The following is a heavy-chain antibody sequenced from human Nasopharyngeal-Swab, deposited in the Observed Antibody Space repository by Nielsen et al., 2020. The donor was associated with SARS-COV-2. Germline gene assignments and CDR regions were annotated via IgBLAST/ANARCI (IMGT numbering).Heavy chain of an antibody. CDR3: ARGRYYGDYDY. J-gene: IGHJ4*02. V-gene: IGHV4-34*01. Sequence: SETLSLTCAVYGGSFTTYSWIWIRQPPGKGLEWIGEINHIGSTNYNTHNPSLNSRVTISLATSKNQFSLTLTSVTAADTAIYFCARGRYYGDYDYWGQGALVTVSS. D-gene: IGHD4-17*01. CDR2: INHIGST. CDR1: GGSFTTYS.